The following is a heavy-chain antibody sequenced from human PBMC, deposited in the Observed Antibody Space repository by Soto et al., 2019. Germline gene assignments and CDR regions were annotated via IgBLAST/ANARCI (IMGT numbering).Heavy chain of an antibody. CDR1: GESFASNY. CDR3: ARTGYSGYDYAH. Sequence: GAPVKPSSEAPGESFASNYMYSARQSPGQGLEWMGIINPSGGSTRYAQKFQGRVTMTRDTSTSTVYMELSSLRSEDTAVYYCARTGYSGYDYAHWGQGTLVTVSS. D-gene: IGHD5-12*01. V-gene: IGHV1-46*03. CDR2: INPSGGST. J-gene: IGHJ4*02.